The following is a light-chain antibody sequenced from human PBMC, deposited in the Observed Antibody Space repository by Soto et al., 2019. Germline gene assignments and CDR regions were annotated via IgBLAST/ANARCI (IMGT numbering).Light chain of an antibody. J-gene: IGKJ4*01. CDR2: GAS. V-gene: IGKV3-15*01. CDR3: QQYNDWPLT. CDR1: ESVSSN. Sequence: EIVMTQSPATLSVSPGERVTLSCRASESVSSNLAWYQQKPGQAPRLLIQGASTRATDIPARISGSGSGTDFTLSISSLQSEDFAVYYCQQYNDWPLTFGGGTKVEIK.